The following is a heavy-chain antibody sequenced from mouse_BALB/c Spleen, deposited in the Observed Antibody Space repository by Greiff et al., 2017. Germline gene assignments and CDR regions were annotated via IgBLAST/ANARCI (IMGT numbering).Heavy chain of an antibody. D-gene: IGHD2-10*02. Sequence: EVMLVESGGGLVQPGGSRKLSCAASGFTFSSFGMHWVRQAPEKGLEWVAYISSGSSTIYYADTVKGRFTISRDNPKNTLFLQMTSLRSEDTAMYYCARSGYGDYWGKGTTLTVSS. J-gene: IGHJ2*01. CDR3: ARSGYGDY. V-gene: IGHV5-17*02. CDR1: GFTFSSFG. CDR2: ISSGSSTI.